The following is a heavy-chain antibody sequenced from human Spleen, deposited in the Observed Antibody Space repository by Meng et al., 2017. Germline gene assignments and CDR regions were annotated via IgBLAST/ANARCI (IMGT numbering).Heavy chain of an antibody. J-gene: IGHJ4*02. D-gene: IGHD2-15*01. V-gene: IGHV4-34*01. Sequence: QVQLQQWGAGLLKPAETLALTCAVYGGSFSGYYWSWVRQPPGKGLEWIGEINHSGSSNYNPSLKSRVTISVDTSKNQFSLKLRSVTAADTAVYYCARGLGGSTKNWGQGTLVTVSS. CDR3: ARGLGGSTKN. CDR2: INHSGSS. CDR1: GGSFSGYY.